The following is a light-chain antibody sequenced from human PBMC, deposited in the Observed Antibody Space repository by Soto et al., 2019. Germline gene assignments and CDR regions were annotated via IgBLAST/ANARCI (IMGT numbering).Light chain of an antibody. CDR1: TSNIGSNY. CDR2: RNN. CDR3: ATWDDSLNGFYV. J-gene: IGLJ1*01. V-gene: IGLV1-47*01. Sequence: QSVLTQTPSASGTPGQGVTISCSGSTSNIGSNYVYWYQQLPGTAPKLLIYRNNQRPSWVTDRFSGSKSGTSASLAISGLRSDDEADYFCATWDDSLNGFYVFGTGTKLSVL.